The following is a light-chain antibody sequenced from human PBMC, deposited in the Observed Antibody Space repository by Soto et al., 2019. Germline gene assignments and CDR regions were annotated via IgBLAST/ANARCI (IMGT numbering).Light chain of an antibody. Sequence: DVQMTQSPSSLSASVGDRVTITCRASQDICNYLVWFQQKPGKAPKSLIYGASSLQSGVPSRFSGSGSGTDFTLTISSLQPEDFATYYCQQYDSYPVTFGQGTRLEIK. CDR2: GAS. CDR1: QDICNY. CDR3: QQYDSYPVT. J-gene: IGKJ5*01. V-gene: IGKV1-16*01.